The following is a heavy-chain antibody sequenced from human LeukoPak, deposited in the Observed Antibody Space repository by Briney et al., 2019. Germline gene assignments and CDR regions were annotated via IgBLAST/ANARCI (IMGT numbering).Heavy chain of an antibody. J-gene: IGHJ5*02. Sequence: PSETLSLTCAVYGGSFSGYYWSWIRQPPGKGLEWIGEINHSGSTNYNPSLKSRVTISVDTSKNQFSVKLSSVTAADTAVYYCARVSYYDFWSGWYQRDWFDPWGQGTLVTVSS. CDR3: ARVSYYDFWSGWYQRDWFDP. CDR1: GGSFSGYY. D-gene: IGHD3-3*01. V-gene: IGHV4-34*01. CDR2: INHSGST.